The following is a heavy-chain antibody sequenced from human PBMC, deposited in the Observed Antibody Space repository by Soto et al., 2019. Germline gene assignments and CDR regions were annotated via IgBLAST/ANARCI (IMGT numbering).Heavy chain of an antibody. Sequence: ASVKVSCKASGFTFTSSAVQWVRQARGQRLEWIGWIVVGSGNTNYAQKFQERVTITRDMSTSTAYMELSSLISEDTAVYYFAAERDTAMASYYYYGMDVWGQGTTVTVSS. J-gene: IGHJ6*02. D-gene: IGHD5-18*01. CDR1: GFTFTSSA. CDR3: AAERDTAMASYYYYGMDV. CDR2: IVVGSGNT. V-gene: IGHV1-58*01.